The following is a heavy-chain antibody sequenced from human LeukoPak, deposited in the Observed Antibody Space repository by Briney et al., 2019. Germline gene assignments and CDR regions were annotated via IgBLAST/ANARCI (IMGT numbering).Heavy chain of an antibody. J-gene: IGHJ4*02. Sequence: GGTLRLSCAASGFTFSDYYMSWIRQAPGKGLEWVSYISSISSYTNYADSVKGRFTISRDNAKNSLHLQMNSLRAEDTAVYYCARSYGWLPGGMWGQGTLVTVSS. CDR3: ARSYGWLPGGM. CDR2: ISSISSYT. D-gene: IGHD5-12*01. CDR1: GFTFSDYY. V-gene: IGHV3-11*03.